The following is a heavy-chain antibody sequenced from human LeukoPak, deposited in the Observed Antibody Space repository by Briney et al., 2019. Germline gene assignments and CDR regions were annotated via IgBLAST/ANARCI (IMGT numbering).Heavy chain of an antibody. CDR1: GFTFSSYW. D-gene: IGHD3-16*01. CDR3: ARDWGLDY. V-gene: IGHV3-7*01. J-gene: IGHJ4*02. Sequence: PGGSLRHSCAASGFTFSSYWMNWVRQAPGKGLEWVANIKQDGSEKFYVDSVKGRFTISRDNAKNSLYLQMNSLRGEDTAVYYCARDWGLDYWGQGTLVTVSS. CDR2: IKQDGSEK.